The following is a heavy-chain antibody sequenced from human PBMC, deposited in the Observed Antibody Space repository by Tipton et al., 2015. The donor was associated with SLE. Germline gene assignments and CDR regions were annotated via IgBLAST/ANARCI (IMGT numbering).Heavy chain of an antibody. CDR3: ARDEYRYDGTGYHLLGHFDY. CDR2: IYSTGNT. Sequence: TLSLTCTVSGGSISSSSYYWGWIRQPPGKGLEWIGNIYSTGNTFYNPSLKSRVTISLDTSKNQFSLKLSSVTAADTAVYYCARDEYRYDGTGYHLLGHFDYWGQGTLVTVSS. CDR1: GGSISSSSYY. J-gene: IGHJ4*02. D-gene: IGHD3-22*01. V-gene: IGHV4-39*07.